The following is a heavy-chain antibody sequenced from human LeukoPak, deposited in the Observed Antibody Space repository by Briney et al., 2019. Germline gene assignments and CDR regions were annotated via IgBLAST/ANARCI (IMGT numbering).Heavy chain of an antibody. CDR3: AKDLYSSGTGLFDY. V-gene: IGHV3-30*18. D-gene: IGHD3-22*01. J-gene: IGHJ4*02. CDR2: ISYDGSNK. Sequence: GGSLVLSCAASGFPFSSYGMHWGRQAPGKGLEWVAVISYDGSNKYYADSVKGRFTISRDNSKNTLYLQMNSLRAEDTAVYYCAKDLYSSGTGLFDYWGQGTLVTVSS. CDR1: GFPFSSYG.